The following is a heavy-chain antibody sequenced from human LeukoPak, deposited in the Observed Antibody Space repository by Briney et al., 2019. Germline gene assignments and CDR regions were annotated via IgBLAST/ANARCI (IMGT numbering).Heavy chain of an antibody. D-gene: IGHD5-12*01. J-gene: IGHJ4*02. CDR1: GGSISSGGYS. V-gene: IGHV4-30-2*01. Sequence: SETLSLTCAVCGGSISSGGYSWSWIRQPPGKGLEWIGYIYHSGSTYYNPSLKSRVTISVDRSKNQFSLKLSSVTAADTAVYYCARSVDGVLNDYWGQGTLVTVSS. CDR3: ARSVDGVLNDY. CDR2: IYHSGST.